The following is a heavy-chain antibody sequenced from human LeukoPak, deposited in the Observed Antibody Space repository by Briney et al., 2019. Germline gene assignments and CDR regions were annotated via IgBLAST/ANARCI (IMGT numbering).Heavy chain of an antibody. V-gene: IGHV3-7*01. D-gene: IGHD3-22*01. CDR3: ARAPHYYDSSGYYYWYFDL. CDR2: IKQDGSEK. CDR1: GFTFSSYW. Sequence: PGGSLRLSCAASGFTFSSYWMSWVRQAPGKGLEWVANIKQDGSEKYYVDSVKGRFTISRDNAKNSLYLQMNSLRAEDTAVYYCARAPHYYDSSGYYYWYFDLWGRGTLVTVSS. J-gene: IGHJ2*01.